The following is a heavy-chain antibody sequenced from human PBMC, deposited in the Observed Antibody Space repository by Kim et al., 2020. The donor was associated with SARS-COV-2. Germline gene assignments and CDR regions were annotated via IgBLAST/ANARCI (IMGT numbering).Heavy chain of an antibody. D-gene: IGHD6-13*01. CDR3: ASGIAVAGRQIDYYYYGMDG. Sequence: GGSLRLSCVASGFTFSSYWMHWVRQAPGKGPVWVSRINSDGSSTSYADSVRGRFTISRDNAKNTLYLQMSSLRAEDTAVYYCASGIAVAGRQIDYYYYGMDGWGPGTTVTVSS. V-gene: IGHV3-74*01. CDR1: GFTFSSYW. J-gene: IGHJ6*02. CDR2: INSDGSST.